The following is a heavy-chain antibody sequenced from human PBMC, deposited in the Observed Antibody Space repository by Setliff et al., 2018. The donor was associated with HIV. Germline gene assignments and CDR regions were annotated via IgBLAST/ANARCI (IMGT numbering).Heavy chain of an antibody. D-gene: IGHD6-13*01. J-gene: IGHJ3*02. Sequence: SVKVSCKTSGGALSNYVITWVRQAPGQGLEWMGMIIPMYNIPAYAQKFQGRVTFTADESTSTAYMELSSLSSEDTAVYYCARDQTGVAAAAFGGGSAWSDEGFDIWGQGTMVT. CDR2: IIPMYNIP. CDR1: GGALSNYV. CDR3: ARDQTGVAAAAFGGGSAWSDEGFDI. V-gene: IGHV1-69*13.